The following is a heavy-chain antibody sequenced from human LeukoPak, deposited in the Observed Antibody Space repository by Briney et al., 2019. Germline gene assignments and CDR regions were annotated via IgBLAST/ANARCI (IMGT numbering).Heavy chain of an antibody. J-gene: IGHJ3*02. D-gene: IGHD1-1*01. Sequence: GGSLRLSCAASGFTFSDCHIHWVRQAPDKGLDWVALIWYDEDAKFYADSVKGRFTISRDNSKDTLYLQMNSLGVEDTAVYYCARERRGNAFDIWGQGTMVTVSS. CDR2: IWYDEDAK. V-gene: IGHV3-33*01. CDR3: ARERRGNAFDI. CDR1: GFTFSDCH.